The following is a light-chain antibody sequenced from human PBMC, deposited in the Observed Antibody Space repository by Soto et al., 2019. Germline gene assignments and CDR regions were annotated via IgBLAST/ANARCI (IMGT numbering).Light chain of an antibody. Sequence: EIVMTQSPATLSVSPGERATLSCRGSQSVSSNLAWYQQKPGQAPRLLIYGASTRATGIPGRFSGSGSGTEFTLTISSLQSEDFAVYYCQQYNNWPPLTFGGGTKVEIK. J-gene: IGKJ4*01. CDR2: GAS. V-gene: IGKV3-15*01. CDR1: QSVSSN. CDR3: QQYNNWPPLT.